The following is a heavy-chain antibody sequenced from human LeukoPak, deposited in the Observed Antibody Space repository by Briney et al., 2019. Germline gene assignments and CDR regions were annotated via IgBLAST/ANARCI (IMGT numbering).Heavy chain of an antibody. J-gene: IGHJ4*02. V-gene: IGHV3-21*01. CDR1: GFTFSTYS. D-gene: IGHD5-24*01. CDR3: ARERRDGSPRTDY. Sequence: GGSLRLSCAASGFTFSTYSITWVRQAPGKGLEWVSSISSSGSYIYYADSVKGRFTISRDNAKNSVYLQMNSLRAEDTAVYYCARERRDGSPRTDYWGQGTLVTVSS. CDR2: ISSSGSYI.